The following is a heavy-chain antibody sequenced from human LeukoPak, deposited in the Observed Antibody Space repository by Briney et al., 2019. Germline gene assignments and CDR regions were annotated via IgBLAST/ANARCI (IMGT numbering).Heavy chain of an antibody. J-gene: IGHJ6*02. CDR3: ARDEVVAAPNYFGMVV. V-gene: IGHV1-8*01. CDR2: MNPNSGNT. Sequence: ASVKVSCKAPGYTFTSYDVNWVRQATGQGLEWMGWMNPNSGNTGLAQKFQGRVTLTRDTSLSTAYMELSNLRSDDTAVYYCARDEVVAAPNYFGMVVWGQGTTVSVSS. CDR1: GYTFTSYD. D-gene: IGHD2-15*01.